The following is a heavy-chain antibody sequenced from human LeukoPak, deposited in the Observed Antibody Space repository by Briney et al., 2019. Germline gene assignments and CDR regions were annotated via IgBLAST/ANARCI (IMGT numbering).Heavy chain of an antibody. J-gene: IGHJ5*02. V-gene: IGHV3-21*01. CDR3: ARDRDVAAGVPPLDL. D-gene: IGHD6-13*01. CDR2: ISSNRAYI. CDR1: GFTFSSYS. Sequence: GGSLRLSCAASGFTFSSYSMNWVRQAPGTRLEWVSSISSNRAYIYYADSVKGRFSISRDDAKNSLYLQMNSLRAADTAVYYCARDRDVAAGVPPLDLWGQGTLVTVSS.